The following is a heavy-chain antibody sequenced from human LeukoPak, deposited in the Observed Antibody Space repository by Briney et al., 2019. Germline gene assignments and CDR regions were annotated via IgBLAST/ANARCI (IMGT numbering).Heavy chain of an antibody. Sequence: ESLNLSRMGTGYIFTSHGMGWVRQMPGKGLEWMGIIYPGDSDMRYSPSFQGQVNISVDKSISTAYMQWSGLRASDTAIYYCARHGSTVGDTGYYFDYWGQGTLVTVSS. J-gene: IGHJ4*02. CDR1: GYIFTSHG. CDR3: ARHGSTVGDTGYYFDY. V-gene: IGHV5-51*01. D-gene: IGHD1-26*01. CDR2: IYPGDSDM.